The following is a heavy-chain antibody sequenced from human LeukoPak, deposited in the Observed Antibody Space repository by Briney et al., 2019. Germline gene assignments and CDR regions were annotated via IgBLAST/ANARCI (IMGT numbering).Heavy chain of an antibody. J-gene: IGHJ4*02. D-gene: IGHD1-26*01. CDR1: GYSFTSYW. CDR3: ARHDPSGSYYYYFDY. Sequence: GESLKISCKASGYSFTSYWISWVRQMPGKGLEWMGIIYPGDSDTRYSPSFQGQVTISADKSISTAYLQWSSLKASDTAMYYCARHDPSGSYYYYFDYWGQGTLVTVSS. V-gene: IGHV5-51*01. CDR2: IYPGDSDT.